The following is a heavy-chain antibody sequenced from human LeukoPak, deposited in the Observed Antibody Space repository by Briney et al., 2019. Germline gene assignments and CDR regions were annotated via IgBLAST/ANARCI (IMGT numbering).Heavy chain of an antibody. CDR3: ARQSCSSTCPHRNVFDI. J-gene: IGHJ3*02. Sequence: PSETLSLTCTGSGGSISSYYWSWIRQPPGKGLEWIGYIYTSGSTNYNPSLKRRVAISIDTSKNQFSLKLSSVTAADTAVYYCARQSCSSTCPHRNVFDIWGQGTMVTVSS. D-gene: IGHD2-2*01. CDR2: IYTSGST. V-gene: IGHV4-4*09. CDR1: GGSISSYY.